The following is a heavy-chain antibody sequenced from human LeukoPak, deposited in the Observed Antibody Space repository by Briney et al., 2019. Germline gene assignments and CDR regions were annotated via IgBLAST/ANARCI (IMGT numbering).Heavy chain of an antibody. V-gene: IGHV1-2*06. Sequence: GASVKVSCEASGYTFTGYYMHWVRQAPGQGLEWMGRINPNSGGTNYAQKFQGRVTMTRDTSISTAYMELSRLRSDDTAVYYCARDPAVAGRNWFDPWGQGTLVTVSS. CDR3: ARDPAVAGRNWFDP. CDR2: INPNSGGT. CDR1: GYTFTGYY. J-gene: IGHJ5*02. D-gene: IGHD6-19*01.